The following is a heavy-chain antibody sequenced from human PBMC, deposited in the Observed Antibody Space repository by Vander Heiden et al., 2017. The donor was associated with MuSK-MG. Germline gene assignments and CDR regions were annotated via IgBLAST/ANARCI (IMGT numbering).Heavy chain of an antibody. CDR1: GYTFTSYA. CDR3: ARDRIVGATLDY. Sequence: QVQLVQSGAEVKKPGPSVKVSCKASGYTFTSYAMHWVRQAPGQRLEWMGWINAGNGNTKYSQKFQGRVTITRDTSASTAYMELSSLRSEDTAVYYCARDRIVGATLDYWGQGTLVTVSS. V-gene: IGHV1-3*01. J-gene: IGHJ4*02. CDR2: INAGNGNT. D-gene: IGHD1-26*01.